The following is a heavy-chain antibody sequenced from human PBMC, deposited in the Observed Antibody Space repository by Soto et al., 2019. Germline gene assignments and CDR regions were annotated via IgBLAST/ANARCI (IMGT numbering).Heavy chain of an antibody. V-gene: IGHV3-23*01. CDR2: ISGSGRST. J-gene: IGHJ3*02. Sequence: EVQLLESGGGLVQPGGSLRLSCAASGLTFSSYAMSWVRQAPGKGLEWVSAISGSGRSTYYADSVKGRFTISGDNSKNTLYLQMNSLRAEDTAVYYCAKDYYDSSGYPPDAFDIWGQGTMVSVSS. D-gene: IGHD3-22*01. CDR3: AKDYYDSSGYPPDAFDI. CDR1: GLTFSSYA.